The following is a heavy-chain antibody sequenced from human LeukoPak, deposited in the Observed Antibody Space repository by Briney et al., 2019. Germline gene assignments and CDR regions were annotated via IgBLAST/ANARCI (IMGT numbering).Heavy chain of an antibody. CDR2: ISSSSSYI. V-gene: IGHV3-21*01. J-gene: IGHJ4*02. CDR3: ARDYDSSGYSNFFDY. CDR1: GFTFSSCS. Sequence: GGPLRLSRAASGFTFSSCSMNWVRQAPGKGLEWVSSISSSSSYIYYADSVKGRFTISRDNAKNSLYLQMNSLRAEDTAVYYCARDYDSSGYSNFFDYWGQGTLVTVSS. D-gene: IGHD3-22*01.